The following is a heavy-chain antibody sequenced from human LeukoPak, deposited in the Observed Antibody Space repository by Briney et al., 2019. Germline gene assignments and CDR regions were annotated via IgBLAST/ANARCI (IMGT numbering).Heavy chain of an antibody. V-gene: IGHV3-30*03. Sequence: PGGSLRLSCAASGFTFSNYGMQWVRQAPGKGLEWVAVISDGGSDTYYADSVKGRFTISRDSSKRTVYLQMNSLGAEDTAVYYCARDPSNSGSYYVLDYWGQGALVTVSS. J-gene: IGHJ4*02. CDR1: GFTFSNYG. CDR3: ARDPSNSGSYYVLDY. CDR2: ISDGGSDT. D-gene: IGHD1-26*01.